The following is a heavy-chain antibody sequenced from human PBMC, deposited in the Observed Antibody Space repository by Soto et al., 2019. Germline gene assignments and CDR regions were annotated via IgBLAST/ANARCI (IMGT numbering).Heavy chain of an antibody. J-gene: IGHJ4*02. D-gene: IGHD5-12*01. Sequence: PGGSLRLSCAASGITFSNYALSWVRQAPGKGLEWVSGISGSGRSTYYADYVKGRFTISRDNSKNTLSLQMNSLRADDTAVYYCAKEYGGGTSTITSYFDYWGRGTLVTVSS. CDR1: GITFSNYA. V-gene: IGHV3-23*01. CDR3: AKEYGGGTSTITSYFDY. CDR2: ISGSGRST.